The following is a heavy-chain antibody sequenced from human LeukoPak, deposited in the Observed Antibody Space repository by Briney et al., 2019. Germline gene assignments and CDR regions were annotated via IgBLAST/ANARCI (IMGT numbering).Heavy chain of an antibody. J-gene: IGHJ5*02. CDR1: GGTFSSYA. D-gene: IGHD5-18*01. Sequence: GASVKVSCKASGGTFSSYAISWVRQAPGQGLEWMGRIIPIFGTANYAQKFQGRVTITTDESPSTAYMELSSLRSEDTAVYYCARDLSTAMVTLVGTNWFDPWGQGTLVTVSS. CDR2: IIPIFGTA. V-gene: IGHV1-69*05. CDR3: ARDLSTAMVTLVGTNWFDP.